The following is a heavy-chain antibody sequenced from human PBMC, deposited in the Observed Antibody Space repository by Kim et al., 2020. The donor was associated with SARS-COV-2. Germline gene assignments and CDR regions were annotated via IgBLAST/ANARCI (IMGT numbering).Heavy chain of an antibody. D-gene: IGHD2-15*01. CDR2: IYYSGST. V-gene: IGHV4-31*03. J-gene: IGHJ6*02. CDR1: GGSISSGGYY. CDR3: ARVTLGYCSGGSCSPRPYYYFYGMDV. Sequence: SETLSLTCTVSGGSISSGGYYWSWIRQHPGKGLEWIGYIYYSGSTYYNPSLKSRVTISVDTSKNQFSLKLSSVTAADTAVYYCARVTLGYCSGGSCSPRPYYYFYGMDVWGHGTTGTVSS.